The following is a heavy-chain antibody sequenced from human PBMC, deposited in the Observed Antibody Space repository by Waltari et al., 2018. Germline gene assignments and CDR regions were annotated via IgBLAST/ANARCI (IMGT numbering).Heavy chain of an antibody. J-gene: IGHJ5*02. CDR1: GYSISSGYY. CDR2: FYHSGST. V-gene: IGHV4-38-2*01. CDR3: ARGRNGDSGWFDP. Sequence: QVQLQESGPGLVKPSETLSLTCAVSGYSISSGYYWGWTRQPPGQGLEWIGSFYHSGSTYYNPSLKNRVTISVDTSKNQFSLKLSSVTAADTAVYYCARGRNGDSGWFDPWGQGTLVTVSS. D-gene: IGHD1-26*01.